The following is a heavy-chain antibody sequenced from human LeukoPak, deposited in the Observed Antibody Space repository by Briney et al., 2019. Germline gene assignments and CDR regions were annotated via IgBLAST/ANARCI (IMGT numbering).Heavy chain of an antibody. V-gene: IGHV5-51*01. CDR1: GYSFTSYW. D-gene: IGHD3-22*01. Sequence: GESLKISCKGSGYSFTSYWIGWVRPMPGKGLEWMGIIYPGDSDTRYSPSFQGQVTISADKSISTAYLQWSSLKASDTAMYYCARSYDSSGYHGFYYGMDVWGQGTTVTVSS. CDR3: ARSYDSSGYHGFYYGMDV. CDR2: IYPGDSDT. J-gene: IGHJ6*02.